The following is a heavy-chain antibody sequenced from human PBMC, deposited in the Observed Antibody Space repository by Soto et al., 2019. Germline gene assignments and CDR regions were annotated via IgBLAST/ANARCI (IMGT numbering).Heavy chain of an antibody. Sequence: QVQLVQSGAEVKKPGASVKVPCKAPGYTFTSYGITGVRQAPGQGLGGMGWFGVHNGNMNYARKFQGRITLTTDTSTSTAYMELRGLRSDDTAVYYCARGWYNTGRHLNEYWGQGTLVSVSS. CDR2: FGVHNGNM. J-gene: IGHJ4*02. D-gene: IGHD6-19*01. V-gene: IGHV1-18*01. CDR1: GYTFTSYG. CDR3: ARGWYNTGRHLNEY.